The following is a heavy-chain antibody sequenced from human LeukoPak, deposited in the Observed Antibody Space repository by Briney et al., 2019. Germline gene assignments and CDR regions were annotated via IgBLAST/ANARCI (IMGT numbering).Heavy chain of an antibody. CDR2: ISSSGSTI. Sequence: PGGSLRLSCAASGFTFSSYEMNWVRQAPGKGLEWVSYISSSGSTIYYADSVKGRFTISRDNAKNSLYLQMNSLRAEDTAVYYCARGPPQWELLYRPVDYWGQGTLVTVSS. J-gene: IGHJ4*02. V-gene: IGHV3-48*03. D-gene: IGHD1-26*01. CDR1: GFTFSSYE. CDR3: ARGPPQWELLYRPVDY.